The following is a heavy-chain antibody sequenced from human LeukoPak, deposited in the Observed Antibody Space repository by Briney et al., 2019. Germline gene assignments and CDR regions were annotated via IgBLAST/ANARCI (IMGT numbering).Heavy chain of an antibody. CDR2: ISYDGSNK. CDR3: AKDRRMGDAFDI. V-gene: IGHV3-30*04. CDR1: GFTFESYT. J-gene: IGHJ3*02. D-gene: IGHD1-14*01. Sequence: PGTSLRLSCAASGFTFESYTIHWVRQAPGKGLEWVAVISYDGSNKYYADSVKGRFTISRDNSKNTLYLQMNSLGAEDTAVYYCAKDRRMGDAFDIWGQGTMVTVPS.